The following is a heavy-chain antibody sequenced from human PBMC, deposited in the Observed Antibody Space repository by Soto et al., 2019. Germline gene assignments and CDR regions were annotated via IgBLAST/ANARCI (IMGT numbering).Heavy chain of an antibody. D-gene: IGHD3-16*01. V-gene: IGHV3-9*01. CDR2: ISWSSGSI. Sequence: EVQLVESGGGLVQPGRSLRLSCAASGFTFDDYAMHWVRQAPGKGLEWVSGISWSSGSIGYADSVKGRFTISTDNAKNSLYLQMNSLRAEDTALYYCAKANLRARTEGGSFDYWGQGTLVTVSS. J-gene: IGHJ4*02. CDR3: AKANLRARTEGGSFDY. CDR1: GFTFDDYA.